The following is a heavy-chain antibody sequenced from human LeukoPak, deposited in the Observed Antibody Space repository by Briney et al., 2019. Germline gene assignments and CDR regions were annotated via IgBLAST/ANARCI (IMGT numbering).Heavy chain of an antibody. CDR1: GGSISSSSYY. Sequence: TSETLSLTCTVSGGSISSSSYYWGWIRQPPGKGLEWIGSIYHSGSTYYNPSLKSRVTIAVETSKNQFSLKLSSVTAADTAVYYCASALTPAWFDPWGQGTLVTVSS. D-gene: IGHD4/OR15-4a*01. J-gene: IGHJ5*02. CDR3: ASALTPAWFDP. CDR2: IYHSGST. V-gene: IGHV4-39*07.